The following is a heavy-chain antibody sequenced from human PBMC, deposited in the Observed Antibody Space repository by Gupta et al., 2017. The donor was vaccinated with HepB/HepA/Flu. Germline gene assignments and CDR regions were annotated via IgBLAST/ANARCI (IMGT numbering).Heavy chain of an antibody. CDR1: GFTFSNYA. J-gene: IGHJ4*02. Sequence: EVQLLESGGGLVQPGGSLRLSCEASGFTFSNYAMSWVRPAPGKGLERVSSMSGGGNTYYADSVKGRFTISRDNSKNTLYLQMSSLRAEDTAVYYCAKFPGYHFWSGYYFDDWGQGILVTVSS. CDR2: MSGGGNT. V-gene: IGHV3-23*01. CDR3: AKFPGYHFWSGYYFDD. D-gene: IGHD3-3*01.